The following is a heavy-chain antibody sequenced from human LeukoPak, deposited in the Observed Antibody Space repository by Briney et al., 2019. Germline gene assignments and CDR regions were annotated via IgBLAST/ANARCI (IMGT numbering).Heavy chain of an antibody. D-gene: IGHD5-18*01. CDR1: GYTFGGYY. CDR2: INPSNGDT. V-gene: IGHV1-2*02. Sequence: ASVKVSCKASGYTFGGYYMHWLRQAPGQGLEWMGWINPSNGDTNYAQKFQGRVTMTRDTSISTAYMELSRLRSDDTAVYYCARGHSYGSSDYWGQGTLVTVSS. CDR3: ARGHSYGSSDY. J-gene: IGHJ4*02.